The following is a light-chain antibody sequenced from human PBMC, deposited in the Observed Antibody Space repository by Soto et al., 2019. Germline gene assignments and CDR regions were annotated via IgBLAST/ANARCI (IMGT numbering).Light chain of an antibody. Sequence: DIQMTQSPSTLSASVGDRVTITCRASQSISSWLAWYQQKPGKAPKILIYDASNLESGVPSRFSGSGSGTEFTLTISSLQPDDFATYSCQQYNSYSWTFGQGTKV. CDR1: QSISSW. V-gene: IGKV1-5*01. J-gene: IGKJ1*01. CDR2: DAS. CDR3: QQYNSYSWT.